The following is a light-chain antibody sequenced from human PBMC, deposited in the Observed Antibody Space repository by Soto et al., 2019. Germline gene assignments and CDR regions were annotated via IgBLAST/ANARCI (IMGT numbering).Light chain of an antibody. V-gene: IGKV3-15*01. CDR2: DAS. CDR1: RGISSK. CDR3: HQYNNWHPWT. Sequence: QSPATLSVSPGERATPSCRASRGISSKLALYQQKPGQAPRLLIYDASTRATGIPARFSGSGSGTEFTLTISSLQYEDFAVYYCHQYNNWHPWTFGQGTKVDIK. J-gene: IGKJ1*01.